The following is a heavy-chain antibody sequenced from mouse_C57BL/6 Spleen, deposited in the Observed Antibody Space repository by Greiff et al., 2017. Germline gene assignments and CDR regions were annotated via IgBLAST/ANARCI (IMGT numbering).Heavy chain of an antibody. CDR2: ISNGGGRT. D-gene: IGHD2-12*01. CDR3: ARIYYSDYYAMDY. Sequence: EVMLVESGGGLVQPGGSLKLSCAASGFTFSDYYMYWVRQTPEKRLEWVAYISNGGGRTYYPDTVKGRFTISRDNAKNTLYLQMSRLKSEDTAMYYCARIYYSDYYAMDYWGQGTSVTVSS. CDR1: GFTFSDYY. V-gene: IGHV5-12*01. J-gene: IGHJ4*01.